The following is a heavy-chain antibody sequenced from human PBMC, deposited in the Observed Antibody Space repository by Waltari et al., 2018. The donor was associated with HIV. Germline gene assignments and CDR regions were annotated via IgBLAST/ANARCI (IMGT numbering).Heavy chain of an antibody. Sequence: QVQLQQWGAGLLKPSETLSLTCAVYGGSFSGYYWSWIRQPPGKGLEWIGEINHSGSTNYNPSRKSRVTISVDTSKNQFSLKLSSVTAADTAVYYCARGPGVRPTHIVVVVAATGYYGMDVWGQGTTVTVSS. J-gene: IGHJ6*02. CDR2: INHSGST. V-gene: IGHV4-34*01. CDR3: ARGPGVRPTHIVVVVAATGYYGMDV. CDR1: GGSFSGYY. D-gene: IGHD2-15*01.